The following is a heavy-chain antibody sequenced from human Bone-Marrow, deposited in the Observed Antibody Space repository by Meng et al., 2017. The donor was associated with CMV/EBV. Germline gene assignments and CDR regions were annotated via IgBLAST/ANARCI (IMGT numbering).Heavy chain of an antibody. V-gene: IGHV3-30-3*01. CDR3: RVMVRGVPPSFFDY. CDR1: GCIFSTHS. Sequence: GESLKISCAASGCIFSTHSMHWVRQAPGKGLEWVSIISYDGSNEYYADSVKGRFTVSRDNSKNTLYLQINSLRAEDTAVYYCRVMVRGVPPSFFDYWGQGTLVTVSS. J-gene: IGHJ4*02. D-gene: IGHD3-10*01. CDR2: ISYDGSNE.